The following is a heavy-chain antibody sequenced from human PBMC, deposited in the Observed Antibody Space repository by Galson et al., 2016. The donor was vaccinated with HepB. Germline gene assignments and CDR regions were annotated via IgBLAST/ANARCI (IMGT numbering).Heavy chain of an antibody. J-gene: IGHJ4*02. CDR1: GFTFTTHT. Sequence: SLRLSCAASGFTFTTHTMNWVRQAPGKGLESISYISTNGATIHYADSVKGRVTISRDNSKNTLYLQKHSLRGEDTAVYYCAKGRWDFDSWGQGTLVTVSS. CDR3: AKGRWDFDS. V-gene: IGHV3-48*01. D-gene: IGHD5-24*01. CDR2: ISTNGATI.